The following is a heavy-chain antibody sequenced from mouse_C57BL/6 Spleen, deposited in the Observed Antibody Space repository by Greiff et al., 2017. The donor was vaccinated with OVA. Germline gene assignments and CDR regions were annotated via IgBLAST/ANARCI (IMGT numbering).Heavy chain of an antibody. J-gene: IGHJ2*01. CDR3: AREGTTVGVFDY. Sequence: EVKVVESEGGLVQPGSSMKLSCTASGFTFSDYYMAWVRQVPEKGLEWVANINYDGSSTYYLDSLKSRFIISRDNAKNILYLQMSSLKSEDTATYYCAREGTTVGVFDYWGQGTTLTVSS. V-gene: IGHV5-16*01. CDR1: GFTFSDYY. D-gene: IGHD1-1*01. CDR2: INYDGSST.